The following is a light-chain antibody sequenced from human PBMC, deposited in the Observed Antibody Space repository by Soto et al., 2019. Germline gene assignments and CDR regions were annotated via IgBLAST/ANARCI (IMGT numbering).Light chain of an antibody. Sequence: EIVVTQSPGTLSLSPGERATLSCRASQSVSSSYLGWYQQKPGQAPRLLIYGASNRATGIPDRFSGSGSGTEFTLTISRLEPADFAVYYCQQYGSSPPLTFGGGTTVDIK. CDR2: GAS. CDR3: QQYGSSPPLT. CDR1: QSVSSSY. V-gene: IGKV3-20*01. J-gene: IGKJ4*01.